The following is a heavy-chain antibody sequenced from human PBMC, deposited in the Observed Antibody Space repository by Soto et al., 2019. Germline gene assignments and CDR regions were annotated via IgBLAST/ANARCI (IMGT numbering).Heavy chain of an antibody. D-gene: IGHD5-12*01. Sequence: PSETLSLTCTVSGGSISGYYWSWIRQPPGKCLEWIGYIYYSGSTYYNPSLKSRVTISVDTSKNQFSLKLSSVTAADTAVYYCARAYGGYADYWGQGALVTVS. J-gene: IGHJ4*02. CDR2: IYYSGST. CDR1: GGSISGYY. CDR3: ARAYGGYADY. V-gene: IGHV4-59*01.